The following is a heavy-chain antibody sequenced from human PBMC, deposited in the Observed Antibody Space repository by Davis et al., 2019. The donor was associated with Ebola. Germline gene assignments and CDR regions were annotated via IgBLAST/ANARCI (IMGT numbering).Heavy chain of an antibody. CDR3: AKEGNIWSDYFDY. CDR2: ISNVGSNQ. D-gene: IGHD3-3*01. CDR1: GFSFSSSG. V-gene: IGHV3-30*18. J-gene: IGHJ4*02. Sequence: GGSLRLSCTASGFSFSSSGINWVRQAPGRGLEWVAVISNVGSNQYYADSVKGRFTISRDNSKNTLYLQMNSLRADDTAIYYCAKEGNIWSDYFDYWGQGTLVTVSS.